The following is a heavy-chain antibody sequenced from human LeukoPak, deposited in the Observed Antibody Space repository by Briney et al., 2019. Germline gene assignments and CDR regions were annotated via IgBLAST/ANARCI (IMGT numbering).Heavy chain of an antibody. V-gene: IGHV1-2*02. CDR1: GCTFTSYY. CDR3: ARIVPAAIRSDAFDI. CDR2: INPNSGGT. J-gene: IGHJ3*02. D-gene: IGHD2-2*02. Sequence: ASVKVSCKASGCTFTSYYMHWVRQAPGQGLEWMGWINPNSGGTNYAQKFQGRVTMTRDTSISTAYMELSRLRSDDTAVYYCARIVPAAIRSDAFDIWGQGTMVTVSS.